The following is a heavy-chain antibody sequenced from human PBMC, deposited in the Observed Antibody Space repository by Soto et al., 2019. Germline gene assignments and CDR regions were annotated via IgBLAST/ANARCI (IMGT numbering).Heavy chain of an antibody. CDR2: IVVGSGNT. V-gene: IGHV1-58*01. J-gene: IGHJ6*02. CDR3: AADPQSGFGPGSARSPSYYYYGMDV. Sequence: ASVKVSCKASAFTFTSSAVQWVRQARGQRLEWIGWIVVGSGNTNYAQKFQERVTITRDMSTSTAYMELSSLRSEDTAVYYCAADPQSGFGPGSARSPSYYYYGMDVWGQGTTVTVSS. CDR1: AFTFTSSA. D-gene: IGHD3-10*01.